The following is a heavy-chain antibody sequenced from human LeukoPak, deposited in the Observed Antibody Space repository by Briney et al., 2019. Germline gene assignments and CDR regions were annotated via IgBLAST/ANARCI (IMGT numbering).Heavy chain of an antibody. D-gene: IGHD6-6*01. CDR3: ATFEYSSPREFDP. V-gene: IGHV3-21*01. J-gene: IGHJ5*02. Sequence: GGSLRLSCAASGFTFSSYSMNWVRQAPGKGLEWVSSISSSSSYIYYADSVKGRFTISRDNAKNSLYLQMNSLRAEDTPVYYCATFEYSSPREFDPWGQGTLVTVSS. CDR2: ISSSSSYI. CDR1: GFTFSSYS.